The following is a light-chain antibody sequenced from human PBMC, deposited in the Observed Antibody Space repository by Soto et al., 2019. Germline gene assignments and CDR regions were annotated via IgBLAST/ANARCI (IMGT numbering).Light chain of an antibody. J-gene: IGKJ1*01. CDR1: QSVLYSTNNKNY. CDR3: QQDLNPPPN. Sequence: DIVMTQSPDSLAVSLGERATINCRSSQSVLYSTNNKNYLAWYQQKPGQPPKLLIYWASTRESGVPDRFSARGSGPDFTLTISGLQPEDVAVYYCQQDLNPPPNFGQGTKVEIK. CDR2: WAS. V-gene: IGKV4-1*01.